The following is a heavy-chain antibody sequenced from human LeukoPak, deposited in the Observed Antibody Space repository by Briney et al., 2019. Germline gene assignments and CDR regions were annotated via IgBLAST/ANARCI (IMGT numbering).Heavy chain of an antibody. CDR3: AKDLSWGGNSGDY. D-gene: IGHD4-23*01. CDR2: ISGDGGSP. CDR1: GFTFDDYA. J-gene: IGHJ4*02. V-gene: IGHV3-43*02. Sequence: GGSLRLSCAASGFTFDDYAMDWVRQAPGKGLGWVSLISGDGGSPYYADSVKGRFTIYRDNSKNSLYLQMNSLKTEDIALYYCAKDLSWGGNSGDYLGQGTLVTVSS.